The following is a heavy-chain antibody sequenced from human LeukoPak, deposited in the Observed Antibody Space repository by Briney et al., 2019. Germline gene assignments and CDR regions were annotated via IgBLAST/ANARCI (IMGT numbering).Heavy chain of an antibody. V-gene: IGHV4-34*01. CDR1: GGSFSGYY. D-gene: IGHD3-10*01. J-gene: IGHJ4*02. CDR3: ARRAAGSGRSLDGPDY. CDR2: IYHSGST. Sequence: PSETLSLTCAVYGGSFSGYYWSWIRQPPGKGLEWIGEIYHSGSTNYNPSLKSRVTISVDKSKNQFSLKLSSVTAADTAVYYCARRAAGSGRSLDGPDYWGQGTLVTVSS.